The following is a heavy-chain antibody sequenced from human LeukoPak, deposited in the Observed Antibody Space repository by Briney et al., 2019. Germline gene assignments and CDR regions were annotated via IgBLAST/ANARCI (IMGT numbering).Heavy chain of an antibody. J-gene: IGHJ6*03. CDR1: GFTFSSYS. CDR2: ISSSISSV. Sequence: GGSLRLSCAASGFTFSSYSMNWVRQAPGKGLEWVLAISSSISSVYYADSVKGRFTISRDNAKNSLYLQMSSLRAEDTAVYYCAKDLTTVATPYYYYYMDVWGQGTTVTVSS. D-gene: IGHD4-23*01. CDR3: AKDLTTVATPYYYYYMDV. V-gene: IGHV3-21*01.